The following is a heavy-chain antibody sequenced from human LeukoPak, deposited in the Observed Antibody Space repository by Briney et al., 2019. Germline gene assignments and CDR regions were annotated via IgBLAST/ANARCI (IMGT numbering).Heavy chain of an antibody. Sequence: GGSLRLSCAASGFTFSDYYMSWIRQAPGKGLEWVSYISSSGSTIYYADSVKGRFTISRDNSKNTLYLQLNSLRAEDTAVYYCATTGGSWYDGSLDYWGQGTLVTVSS. CDR3: ATTGGSWYDGSLDY. CDR1: GFTFSDYY. V-gene: IGHV3-11*04. D-gene: IGHD6-13*01. CDR2: ISSSGSTI. J-gene: IGHJ4*02.